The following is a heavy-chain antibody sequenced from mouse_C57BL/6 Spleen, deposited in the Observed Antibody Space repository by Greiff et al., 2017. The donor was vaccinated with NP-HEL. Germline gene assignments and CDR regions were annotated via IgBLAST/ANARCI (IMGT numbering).Heavy chain of an antibody. V-gene: IGHV1-15*01. CDR1: GYTFTDYE. D-gene: IGHD3-2*02. Sequence: VQLQQSGAELVRPGASVTLSCKASGYTFTDYEMHWVKQTPVHGLEWIGAIDPETGGTAYNQKFKGKAILTADKSSSTAYMELRSLTSEDSAVYYCTRYGQLRLPYYFDYWGQGTTLTVSS. CDR2: IDPETGGT. CDR3: TRYGQLRLPYYFDY. J-gene: IGHJ2*01.